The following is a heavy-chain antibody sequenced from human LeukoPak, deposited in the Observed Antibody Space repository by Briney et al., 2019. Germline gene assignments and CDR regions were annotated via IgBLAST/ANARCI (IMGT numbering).Heavy chain of an antibody. CDR1: GGSISSSSSY. Sequence: PSETLSLTCTVSGGSISSSSSYWGWIRQPPGEGLEWIGSIYHSGSTYYNPSLKSQVTISVDTSKNQFSLKLTSVTAADTAVYYCARGYSSSWYLNWFDPWGQGTLVTVSS. CDR2: IYHSGST. V-gene: IGHV4-39*07. D-gene: IGHD6-13*01. J-gene: IGHJ5*02. CDR3: ARGYSSSWYLNWFDP.